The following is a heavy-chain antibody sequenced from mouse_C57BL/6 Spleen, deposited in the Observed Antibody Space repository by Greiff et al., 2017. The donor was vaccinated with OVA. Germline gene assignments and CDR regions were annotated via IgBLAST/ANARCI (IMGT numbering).Heavy chain of an antibody. V-gene: IGHV1-15*01. Sequence: QVHVKQSGAELVRPGASVTLSCKASGYTFTDYEMHWVKQTPVHGLEWIGAIDPETGGTAYNQKFKGKAILTADKSSSTAYMELRSLTSEDSAVYYCIRGGYYGSSYRYWGQGTTLTVSS. CDR2: IDPETGGT. J-gene: IGHJ2*01. CDR3: IRGGYYGSSYRY. D-gene: IGHD1-1*01. CDR1: GYTFTDYE.